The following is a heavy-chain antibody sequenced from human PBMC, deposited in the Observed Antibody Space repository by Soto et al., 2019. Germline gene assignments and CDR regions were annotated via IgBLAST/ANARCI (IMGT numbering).Heavy chain of an antibody. CDR3: ARHCSGGSCYSAGLDYYGMDV. V-gene: IGHV1-69*12. CDR2: IIPIFGTA. D-gene: IGHD2-15*01. CDR1: GGTFSSYA. J-gene: IGHJ6*02. Sequence: QVQLVQSGAEVKKPGSSVKVSCKASGGTFSSYAISWVRQAPGQGLEWMGGIIPIFGTANYAQKFQGRVTITADESTSTAYTELSSLRSEDTAVYYCARHCSGGSCYSAGLDYYGMDVWGQGTTVTVSS.